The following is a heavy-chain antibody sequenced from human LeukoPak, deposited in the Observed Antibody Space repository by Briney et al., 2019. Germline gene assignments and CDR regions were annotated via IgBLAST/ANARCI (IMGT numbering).Heavy chain of an antibody. CDR2: IKLAGSEK. J-gene: IGHJ4*02. V-gene: IGHV3-7*01. Sequence: GGSLRLSCAASGLTFSSYWMNWVRQAPGKGLEWVANIKLAGSEKFYVDSVKGRFTISRDDAKNSLFLQMNSLRAEDTAVYYCARDGHGEFDYWGQGTLVTVSA. D-gene: IGHD4-17*01. CDR1: GLTFSSYW. CDR3: ARDGHGEFDY.